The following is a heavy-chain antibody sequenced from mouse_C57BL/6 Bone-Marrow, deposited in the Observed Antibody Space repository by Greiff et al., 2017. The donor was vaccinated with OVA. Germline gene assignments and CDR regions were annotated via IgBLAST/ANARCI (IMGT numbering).Heavy chain of an antibody. CDR1: GYTFTSYT. Sequence: QVHVKQSGAELARPGASVKMSCKASGYTFTSYTMHWVKQRPGQGLEWIGYINPSSGYTKYNQKFKDKATLTADKSSSTAYMQLSSLTSEDSAVYYCARCLRGSNNAYFDVWGTGTTVTVSS. CDR3: ARCLRGSNNAYFDV. CDR2: INPSSGYT. J-gene: IGHJ1*03. V-gene: IGHV1-4*01. D-gene: IGHD2-5*01.